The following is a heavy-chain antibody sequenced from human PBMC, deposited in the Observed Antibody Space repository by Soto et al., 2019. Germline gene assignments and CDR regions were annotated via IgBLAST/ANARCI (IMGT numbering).Heavy chain of an antibody. D-gene: IGHD6-13*01. CDR1: GFTFSNYD. V-gene: IGHV3-13*01. CDR3: ARGWLATGGSLSYMDV. Sequence: WGFQRLPCAASGFTFSNYDMHWVRQTTGKGLEWVSAIGTAGDTYYPGSVKGRFTISRENAKNSLYLQMNSLRAGDTALYYCARGWLATGGSLSYMDVWGKGTTVTVSS. CDR2: IGTAGDT. J-gene: IGHJ6*03.